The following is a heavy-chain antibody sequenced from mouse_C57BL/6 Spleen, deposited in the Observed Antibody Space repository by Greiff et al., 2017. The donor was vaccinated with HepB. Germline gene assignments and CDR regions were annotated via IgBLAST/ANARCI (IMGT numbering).Heavy chain of an antibody. CDR1: GFSLTSYG. D-gene: IGHD1-1*01. J-gene: IGHJ4*01. CDR3: ARRGYYGSSYGDAMDY. CDR2: LWSGGST. V-gene: IGHV2-2*01. Sequence: QVQLQESGPGLVQPSPSLSITCTVSGFSLTSYGVHWVRQSPGKGLEWLGVLWSGGSTDYNAAFISRLSISKDNSKSQVFFKMNSLQADDTAIYYCARRGYYGSSYGDAMDYWGQGTSVTVSS.